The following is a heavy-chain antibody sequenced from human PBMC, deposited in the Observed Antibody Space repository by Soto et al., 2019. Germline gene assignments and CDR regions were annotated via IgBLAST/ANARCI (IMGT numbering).Heavy chain of an antibody. J-gene: IGHJ4*02. CDR2: SGTT. V-gene: IGHV4-39*01. CDR3: TTYGGDTGRFDY. CDR1: GDSISSYNYH. Sequence: QLQLQESGPGLVKPSETLSLTCTVSGDSISSYNYHWTWIRQSPGKGPEWIGSGTTYYNPSLRSRVTISVDTSENQFSLQMYSVTAADTAVYYCTTYGGDTGRFDYWGQGILVTVSS. D-gene: IGHD4-17*01.